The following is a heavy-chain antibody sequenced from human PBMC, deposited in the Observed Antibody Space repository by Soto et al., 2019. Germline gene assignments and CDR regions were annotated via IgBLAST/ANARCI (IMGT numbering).Heavy chain of an antibody. CDR1: GGSISNYY. D-gene: IGHD6-25*01. Sequence: SETLSLTCTVSGGSISNYYWSWIRQPPGKGLEWIGYIYYSGSTNYNPSLKSRLTMSVDTSKNQFSLTLSSVTAADTAVYYCARERIAAVWGQGTTVTVSS. J-gene: IGHJ6*02. CDR2: IYYSGST. CDR3: ARERIAAV. V-gene: IGHV4-59*01.